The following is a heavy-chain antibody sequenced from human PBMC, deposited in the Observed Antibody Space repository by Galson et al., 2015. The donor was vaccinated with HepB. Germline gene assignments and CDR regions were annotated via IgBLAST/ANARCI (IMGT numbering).Heavy chain of an antibody. CDR1: GFTFSSYE. V-gene: IGHV3-48*03. CDR2: ISSSGSTI. Sequence: SLRLSCAASGFTFSSYEMNWVRQAPGKGLEWVSYISSSGSTIYYADSVKGRFTISRDNAKNSLYLQMNSLRAEDTAVYYCARDLVATVYYYYYGMDVWGQGTTVTVSS. D-gene: IGHD5-12*01. CDR3: ARDLVATVYYYYYGMDV. J-gene: IGHJ6*02.